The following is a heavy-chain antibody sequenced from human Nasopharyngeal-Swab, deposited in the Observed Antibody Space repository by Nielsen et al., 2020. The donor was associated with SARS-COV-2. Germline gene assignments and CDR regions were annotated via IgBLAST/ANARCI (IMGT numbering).Heavy chain of an antibody. Sequence: SLKISCAASGFTFDDYAIHWVRQAPGRGLEWVSGISWDSGNIGYADSVKGRFTISRDNAKNSLYLQMNSLRAEDTALYYCVKDNLLLAFDLWGQGTMVTVSS. CDR1: GFTFDDYA. J-gene: IGHJ3*01. CDR2: ISWDSGNI. V-gene: IGHV3-9*01. CDR3: VKDNLLLAFDL. D-gene: IGHD2-15*01.